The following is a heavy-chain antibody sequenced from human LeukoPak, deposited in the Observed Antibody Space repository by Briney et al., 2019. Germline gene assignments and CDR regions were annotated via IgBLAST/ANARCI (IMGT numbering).Heavy chain of an antibody. Sequence: PGGSLRLSCAAPGFTFSSYSMNWVRQAPGKGLEWVSSISSSSSYIYYADSVKGRFTISRDNSKNTLYLQMNSLRAEDTAVYYCAKGLRFLEWLSPYYFDYWGQGTLVTVSS. CDR1: GFTFSSYS. CDR3: AKGLRFLEWLSPYYFDY. V-gene: IGHV3-21*04. J-gene: IGHJ4*02. D-gene: IGHD3-3*01. CDR2: ISSSSSYI.